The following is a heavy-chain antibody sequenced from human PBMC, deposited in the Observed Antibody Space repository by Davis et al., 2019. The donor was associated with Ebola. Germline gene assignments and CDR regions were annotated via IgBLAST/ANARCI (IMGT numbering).Heavy chain of an antibody. J-gene: IGHJ4*02. V-gene: IGHV4-38-2*02. D-gene: IGHD2/OR15-2a*01. Sequence: GSLRLSCTVSDYSISSGYYWGWIRQPPGKGLEWIGEINHSGSTNYNPSLKSRVTISVDTSKKQFSLKLNSVTAADTAVYYCARGRPFFWGQGTLVTVSS. CDR1: DYSISSGYY. CDR2: INHSGST. CDR3: ARGRPFF.